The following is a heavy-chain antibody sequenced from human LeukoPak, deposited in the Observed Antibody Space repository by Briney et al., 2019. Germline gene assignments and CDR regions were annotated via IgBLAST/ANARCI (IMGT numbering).Heavy chain of an antibody. V-gene: IGHV1-8*01. Sequence: GASVKVSCKASGYTFTSCDINWVRQATGQGLEWMGWMNPNNGNTGYAQKFQGRVTMTRSTSISTAYMELSSLRSEDTAVYYCAKGYDSSGYSDYWGQGTLVTVSS. CDR1: GYTFTSCD. CDR2: MNPNNGNT. D-gene: IGHD3-22*01. J-gene: IGHJ4*02. CDR3: AKGYDSSGYSDY.